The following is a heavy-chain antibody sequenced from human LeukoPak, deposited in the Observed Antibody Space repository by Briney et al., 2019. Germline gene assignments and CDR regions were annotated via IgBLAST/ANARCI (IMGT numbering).Heavy chain of an antibody. CDR2: IYSGGST. CDR1: GFTVSSNY. J-gene: IGHJ4*02. V-gene: IGHV3-53*01. Sequence: GGSLRLSCAAPGFTVSSNYMSWVRQAPGKGLEWVSVIYSGGSTYYADSVKGRFTISRDNSKNTLYLQMNSLRAEDTAVYYCARDKRNSYGYDNWGQGTLVTVSS. CDR3: ARDKRNSYGYDN. D-gene: IGHD5-18*01.